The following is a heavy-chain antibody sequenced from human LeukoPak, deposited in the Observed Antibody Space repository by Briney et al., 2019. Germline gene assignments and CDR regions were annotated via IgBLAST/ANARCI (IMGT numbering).Heavy chain of an antibody. CDR3: ARGTYYDILTGYYTPYYYYMDV. Sequence: ASVKVSCKASGYTFTSYDINWVRQATGQGLEWMGWMNPNSGNTGYAQKFQGRVTMTRNTSISTAYMELSSLRSEDTAVYYCARGTYYDILTGYYTPYYYYMDVWGKGTTVTVSS. D-gene: IGHD3-9*01. J-gene: IGHJ6*03. V-gene: IGHV1-8*01. CDR2: MNPNSGNT. CDR1: GYTFTSYD.